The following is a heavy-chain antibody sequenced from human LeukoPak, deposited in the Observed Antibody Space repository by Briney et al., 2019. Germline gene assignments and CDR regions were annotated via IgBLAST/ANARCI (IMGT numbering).Heavy chain of an antibody. V-gene: IGHV4-61*02. CDR2: IYTTGST. CDR3: ARRGGITMIVVRFWFDP. CDR1: RGSISSGSYY. J-gene: IGHJ5*02. D-gene: IGHD3-22*01. Sequence: TSETLSLTCTVSRGSISSGSYYWSWIRQPAGRGLDWLGRIYTTGSTNYNPSLKSRVTISVDTSKNQFSLRLSSVTAADTAVYYCARRGGITMIVVRFWFDPWGQGTLVTVSS.